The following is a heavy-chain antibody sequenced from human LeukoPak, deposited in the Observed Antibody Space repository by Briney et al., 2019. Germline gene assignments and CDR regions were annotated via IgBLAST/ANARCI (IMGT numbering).Heavy chain of an antibody. Sequence: GGSLRLSCAASGFTFSSYAMSWVRQAPGKGLEWVSAISGSGGSTYYADSVKGRFTISRDNSKNTLYLQMNSLRAEDTAVYYCAKDLPLSIAVAGTRGYFDYWGQGTLVTVSS. CDR2: ISGSGGST. CDR3: AKDLPLSIAVAGTRGYFDY. J-gene: IGHJ4*02. CDR1: GFTFSSYA. V-gene: IGHV3-23*01. D-gene: IGHD6-19*01.